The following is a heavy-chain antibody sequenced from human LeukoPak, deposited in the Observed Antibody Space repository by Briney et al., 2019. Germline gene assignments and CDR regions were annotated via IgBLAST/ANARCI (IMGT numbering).Heavy chain of an antibody. J-gene: IGHJ5*02. CDR3: ARRGSKYSSSWS. Sequence: SETLSLTCAVYGGSFSGYYWSWIRQPPGKGLEWIGEINHSGSTNYNPSLKSRVTISVDTSKNQFSLKLSSVTAADTAVYYCARRGSKYSSSWSWGQGTLVTVSS. CDR2: INHSGST. V-gene: IGHV4-34*01. D-gene: IGHD6-13*01. CDR1: GGSFSGYY.